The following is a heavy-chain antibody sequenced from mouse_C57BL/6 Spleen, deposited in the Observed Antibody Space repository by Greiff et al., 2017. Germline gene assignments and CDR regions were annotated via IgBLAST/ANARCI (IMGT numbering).Heavy chain of an antibody. Sequence: VQLQQSGAELVKPGASVKLSCKASGYTFTSYWMHWVKQRPGQGLEWIGMIHPNSGSTNYNEKFKSKATLTVDKSSSTAYMQLSSLTSEDSAVYYCARERTGTSWFAYWGQGTLVTVSA. CDR2: IHPNSGST. J-gene: IGHJ3*01. CDR3: ARERTGTSWFAY. V-gene: IGHV1-64*01. CDR1: GYTFTSYW. D-gene: IGHD4-1*01.